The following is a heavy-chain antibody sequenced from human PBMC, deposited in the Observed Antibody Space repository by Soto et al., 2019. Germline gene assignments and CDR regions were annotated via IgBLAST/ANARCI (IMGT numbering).Heavy chain of an antibody. V-gene: IGHV3-30-3*01. Sequence: PGGSLRLSCAASGFTFSSYAMHWVRQAPGKGLEWVAVISYDGSNKYYADSVKGRFTISRDNSKNTLYLQMNSLRAEDTAVYYCARDSMGGWYAFDIWGQGPMVTVSS. CDR1: GFTFSSYA. CDR3: ARDSMGGWYAFDI. CDR2: ISYDGSNK. J-gene: IGHJ3*02. D-gene: IGHD6-19*01.